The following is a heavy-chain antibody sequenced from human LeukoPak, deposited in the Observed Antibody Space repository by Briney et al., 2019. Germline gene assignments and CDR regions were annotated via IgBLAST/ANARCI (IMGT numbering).Heavy chain of an antibody. CDR3: TTDHSTIYGVVFPDY. D-gene: IGHD3-3*01. Sequence: GGSLRLSCAASGFTVSSNCMSWVRQAPGKGLEWIGRINYKTNGGTADYAATVKGRFTISGDDSKDTLYLQMNSLTTEDTALYYCTTDHSTIYGVVFPDYWGQGTLVAVSS. V-gene: IGHV3-15*01. CDR1: GFTVSSNC. CDR2: INYKTNGGTA. J-gene: IGHJ4*02.